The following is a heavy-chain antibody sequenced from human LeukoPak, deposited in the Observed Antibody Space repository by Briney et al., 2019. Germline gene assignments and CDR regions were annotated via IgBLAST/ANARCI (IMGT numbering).Heavy chain of an antibody. CDR1: GFTFSSYG. V-gene: IGHV3-30*03. CDR3: AGDRGYSYEAYYFDY. CDR2: ISYDGSNK. D-gene: IGHD5-18*01. Sequence: GGSLRLSCAASGFTFSSYGMHWVRQAPGKGLEWVAVISYDGSNKYYADSVKGRFTISRDNAKNSLYLQMNSLRAEDTAVYYCAGDRGYSYEAYYFDYWGQGTLVTVSS. J-gene: IGHJ4*02.